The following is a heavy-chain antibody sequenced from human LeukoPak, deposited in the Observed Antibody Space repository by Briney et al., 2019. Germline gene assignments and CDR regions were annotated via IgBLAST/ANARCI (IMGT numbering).Heavy chain of an antibody. CDR1: GLTFSNYL. Sequence: AGRSPRLSCAASGLTFSNYLMHWVRQSPGKGLEWVAVISNDGRDKRYVDSVKGRFTIFRDNSKNMLHLQMNDLRFEDTAVYYCTKGIHSTLVDYGMDVWGQVTTVSVSS. CDR2: ISNDGRDK. J-gene: IGHJ6*02. V-gene: IGHV3-30*18. D-gene: IGHD6-6*01. CDR3: TKGIHSTLVDYGMDV.